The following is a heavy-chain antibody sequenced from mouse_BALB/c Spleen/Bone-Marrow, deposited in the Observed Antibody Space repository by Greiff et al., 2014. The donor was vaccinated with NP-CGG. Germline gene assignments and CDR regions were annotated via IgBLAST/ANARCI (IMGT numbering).Heavy chain of an antibody. CDR1: EFSLTSYG. CDR2: IWAGGST. Sequence: VKLQESGPGLVAPSQSLSITCTVSEFSLTSYGVHWVRQPPGKGLEWLGVIWAGGSTNYNSALMSRLSISKDNSKSQVFLKMNSLQTDDTAMYYCARVYLWYFDVWGAGTTVTVSS. J-gene: IGHJ1*01. V-gene: IGHV2-9*02. D-gene: IGHD2-3*01. CDR3: ARVYLWYFDV.